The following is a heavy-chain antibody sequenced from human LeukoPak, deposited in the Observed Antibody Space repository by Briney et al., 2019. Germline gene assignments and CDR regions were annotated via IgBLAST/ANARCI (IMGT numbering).Heavy chain of an antibody. D-gene: IGHD2-2*01. J-gene: IGHJ4*02. V-gene: IGHV4-59*01. Sequence: PSETLSLTCTVSGGSISSYYGSWIRQPPGKGLEWIGYIYYSGSTNYNPSLKSRVTISVDTSKNQFSLKLSSVTAADTAVYYCARGMSGQGYCSSTSCYPGPYFDYWGQGTLVTVSS. CDR3: ARGMSGQGYCSSTSCYPGPYFDY. CDR2: IYYSGST. CDR1: GGSISSYY.